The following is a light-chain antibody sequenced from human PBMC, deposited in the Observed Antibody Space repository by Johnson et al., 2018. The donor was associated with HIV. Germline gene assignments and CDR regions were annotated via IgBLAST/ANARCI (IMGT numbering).Light chain of an antibody. V-gene: IGLV1-51*01. CDR1: SSNIGNNY. Sequence: VLTQPPSVSAAPGQTVTISCSGSSSNIGNNYVSWYQQLPGTVPKLLIYDNNKRPSGIPDRFSGSKSGTSATLGITGLQTGDEADYYCGTWDSSLSAYVFGTGTKVTV. CDR2: DNN. CDR3: GTWDSSLSAYV. J-gene: IGLJ1*01.